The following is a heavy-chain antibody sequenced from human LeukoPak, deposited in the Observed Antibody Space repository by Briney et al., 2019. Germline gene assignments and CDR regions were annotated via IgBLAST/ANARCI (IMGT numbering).Heavy chain of an antibody. D-gene: IGHD1-20*01. J-gene: IGHJ3*02. V-gene: IGHV3-53*01. Sequence: GGSLRLSCTVSGFTVSSNSMSWVRQAPGKGLEWVSFIYSGSTHYSDSVKCLFTISRDNSKNTLYLQMNSMRAEDTAVYFCAKDEAVTGRNLGLILDDFDIWGQGTMVTVSS. CDR2: IYSGST. CDR1: GFTVSSNS. CDR3: AKDEAVTGRNLGLILDDFDI.